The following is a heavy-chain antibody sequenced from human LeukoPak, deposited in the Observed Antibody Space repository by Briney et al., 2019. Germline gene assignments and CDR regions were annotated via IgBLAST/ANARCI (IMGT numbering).Heavy chain of an antibody. CDR2: INHSGST. D-gene: IGHD4-11*01. J-gene: IGHJ3*02. V-gene: IGHV4-34*01. CDR1: GGSSSGYS. CDR3: ARDRLRLHSSSAFDI. Sequence: PSETLTPTRAVEGGSSSGYSWRWIRQPPGKGLEWIGEINHSGSTNYNPSLKSRVTISVDTSKNQFSLKLSSVTAADTAVYFWARDRLRLHSSSAFDIWGQGTMVTVSS.